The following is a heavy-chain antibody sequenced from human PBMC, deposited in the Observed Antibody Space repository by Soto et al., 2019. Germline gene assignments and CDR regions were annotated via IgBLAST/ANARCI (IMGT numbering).Heavy chain of an antibody. CDR3: AKFKGFNWNYVFDY. D-gene: IGHD1-7*01. V-gene: IGHV3-23*01. J-gene: IGHJ4*02. CDR2: IGGSSGTA. CDR1: GLTFSNFA. Sequence: GGSLRLSCEVSGLTFSNFAMSWVRQAPGKGLEWASAIGGSSGTAFYADSVKGRFTISKDYAKNMLYLQMNSLRVEDTAVYYCAKFKGFNWNYVFDYWSQGVPVTVSS.